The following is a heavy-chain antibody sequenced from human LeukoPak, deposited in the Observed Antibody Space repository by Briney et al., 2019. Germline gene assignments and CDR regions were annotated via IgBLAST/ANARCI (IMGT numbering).Heavy chain of an antibody. CDR1: GFTFSSYA. CDR2: ILYDGSNK. CDR3: ARDPSNGYSSSWYFDY. Sequence: GGSLRLSRAASGFTFSSYAMHWVRQAPGKGLEWVAVILYDGSNKYYADSVKGRFTISRDNSKNTLYLQMNSLRAEDTAVYYCARDPSNGYSSSWYFDYWGQGTLVTVSS. V-gene: IGHV3-30*03. D-gene: IGHD6-13*01. J-gene: IGHJ4*02.